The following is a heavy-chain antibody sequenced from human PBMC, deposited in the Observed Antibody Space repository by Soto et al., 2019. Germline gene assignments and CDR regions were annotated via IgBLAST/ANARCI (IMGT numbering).Heavy chain of an antibody. CDR3: ARGSNYYDSSGYYSNDFDY. CDR2: IYHSGST. CDR1: GGSISSSNW. V-gene: IGHV4-4*02. J-gene: IGHJ4*02. D-gene: IGHD3-22*01. Sequence: NPSETLSLTCAVSGGSISSSNWWSWVRQPPGKGLEWIGEIYHSGSTNYNPSLKSRVTISVDKSKNQFSLKLSSVTAADTAVYYCARGSNYYDSSGYYSNDFDYWGQGTLVTVSS.